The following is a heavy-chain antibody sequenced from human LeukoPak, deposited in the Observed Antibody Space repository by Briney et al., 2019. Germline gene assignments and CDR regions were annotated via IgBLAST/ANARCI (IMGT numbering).Heavy chain of an antibody. J-gene: IGHJ3*02. V-gene: IGHV1-18*01. CDR3: ASGFRDSSTWYGVDAFDI. CDR1: GYTFTSYD. Sequence: ASVKVSCKASGYTFTSYDINWVRQAPGQGLEWMGWISTYNGNTNYAQKLQGRVTMTTDTSTSTAYMELRSLRSDDTAVYYCASGFRDSSTWYGVDAFDIWGQGTMVTVSS. D-gene: IGHD6-13*01. CDR2: ISTYNGNT.